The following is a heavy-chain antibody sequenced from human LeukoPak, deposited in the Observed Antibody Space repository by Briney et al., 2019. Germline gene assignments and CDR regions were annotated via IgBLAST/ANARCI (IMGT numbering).Heavy chain of an antibody. Sequence: ASVKVSCKASGYTFTGYYMHWVRQAPGQGLEWMGWINPNSGGTNYAQKFQGRVIMTRDTSISTAYMELSRLTSDDTAVYYCARNNRPHVGAFDIWGQGTMVTVSS. CDR2: INPNSGGT. V-gene: IGHV1-2*02. CDR1: GYTFTGYY. D-gene: IGHD2/OR15-2a*01. J-gene: IGHJ3*02. CDR3: ARNNRPHVGAFDI.